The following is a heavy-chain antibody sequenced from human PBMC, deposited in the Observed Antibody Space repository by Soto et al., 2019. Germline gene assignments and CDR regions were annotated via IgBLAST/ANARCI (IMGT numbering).Heavy chain of an antibody. CDR3: DTYGGNRAEYFQQ. CDR1: GGSISSGGYS. CDR2: IYHSGST. Sequence: SETLSLTCAVSGGSISSGGYSWSWIRQSPGKGLEWLGYIYHSGSTYYNPSLKSRVTMSVDRSKNQFSLKLNSVTAADTAVYYCDTYGGNRAEYFQQWGQGTLVTVAS. D-gene: IGHD4-17*01. V-gene: IGHV4-30-2*06. J-gene: IGHJ1*01.